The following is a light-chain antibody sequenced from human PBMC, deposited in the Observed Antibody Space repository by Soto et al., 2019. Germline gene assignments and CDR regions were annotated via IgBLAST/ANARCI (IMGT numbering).Light chain of an antibody. J-gene: IGKJ1*01. CDR3: QHYNNWPPRT. CDR2: GAS. CDR1: QSVSSN. Sequence: EIVLTQSPATLSVSPGERATFSCRASQSVSSNLAWYQHKPGQTPRLLIYGASTRATDIPARFSGSGSGTDFTITISSLQSEDFAVYYCQHYNNWPPRTFGQGTKVEVK. V-gene: IGKV3-15*01.